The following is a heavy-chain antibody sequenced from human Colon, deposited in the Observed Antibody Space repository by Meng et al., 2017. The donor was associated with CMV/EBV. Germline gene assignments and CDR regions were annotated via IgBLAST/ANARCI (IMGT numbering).Heavy chain of an antibody. J-gene: IGHJ4*02. CDR3: VRGAWNSRGCFDH. CDR1: GYTVSSYG. CDR2: ISTYIGN. Sequence: ASVKVSCKASGYTVSSYGISWVRQAPGQGLEWMGCISTYIGNQYAQKFQGRVIMTTDYPTNTAYLEVMSLTFEDTAVYYCVRGAWNSRGCFDHWGQGALVTVSS. D-gene: IGHD1-7*01. V-gene: IGHV1-18*01.